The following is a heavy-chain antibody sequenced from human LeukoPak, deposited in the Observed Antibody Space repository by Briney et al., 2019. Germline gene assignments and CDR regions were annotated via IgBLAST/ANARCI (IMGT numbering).Heavy chain of an antibody. CDR1: GFTFNSYA. V-gene: IGHV3-30*01. D-gene: IGHD1-1*01. CDR3: ARRQRVPDY. CDR2: ISYDGSNK. J-gene: IGHJ4*02. Sequence: PGRSLRLSCAASGFTFNSYAMHWVRQAPGKGLEWVAVISYDGSNKYYADSVKGRFTISRDNAKNTLYLQMNSLRAEDTAVYYCARRQRVPDYWGQGTLVTVSS.